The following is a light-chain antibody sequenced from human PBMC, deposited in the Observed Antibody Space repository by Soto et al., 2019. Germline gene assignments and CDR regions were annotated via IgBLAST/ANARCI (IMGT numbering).Light chain of an antibody. J-gene: IGKJ1*01. CDR3: QHFNSYSEA. CDR1: QTISSW. CDR2: KAS. V-gene: IGKV1-5*03. Sequence: DIQMTQSPSSLSGSVGDRVTITCRASQTISSWLAWYQQKPGKAPKLLIYKASTLKSGVPSRFSGSGSGTEFTLTISSLQPDDSATYYCQHFNSYSEAFDQGTKVELK.